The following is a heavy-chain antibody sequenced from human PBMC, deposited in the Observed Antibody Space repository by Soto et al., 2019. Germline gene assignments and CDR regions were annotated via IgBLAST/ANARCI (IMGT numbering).Heavy chain of an antibody. D-gene: IGHD2-21*02. J-gene: IGHJ6*02. Sequence: ASVKVSCKASGYTFTSYAMHWVRQAPGQRFEWMGIINPSGGSTSYAQKFQGRVTMTRDTSTSTVYMELSSLRSEDTAVYYCARDIVVVTAIPYYYYGMDVWGQGTTVTVSS. V-gene: IGHV1-46*01. CDR3: ARDIVVVTAIPYYYYGMDV. CDR2: INPSGGST. CDR1: GYTFTSYA.